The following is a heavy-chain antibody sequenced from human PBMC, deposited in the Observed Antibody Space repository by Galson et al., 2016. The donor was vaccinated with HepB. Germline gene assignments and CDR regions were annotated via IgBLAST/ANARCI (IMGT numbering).Heavy chain of an antibody. J-gene: IGHJ4*02. CDR1: GFSFSSYW. Sequence: SLRLSCAASGFSFSSYWMHWVRQAPGKGLVWVSRINGDGSSTSYADYVKGRFTIARDNAKNTLYLQTNSLRAEDTAVYFCARRDIPMANDYWGQGVWSPSLQ. V-gene: IGHV3-74*01. CDR2: INGDGSST. CDR3: ARRDIPMANDY. D-gene: IGHD5-18*01.